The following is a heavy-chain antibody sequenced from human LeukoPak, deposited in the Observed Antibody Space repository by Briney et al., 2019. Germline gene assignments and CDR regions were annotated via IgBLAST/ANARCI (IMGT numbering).Heavy chain of an antibody. CDR3: ARDTDY. CDR1: GVSISGSSYY. Sequence: SETLSLTCTVSGVSISGSSYYWGWIRQPPGKGLEWIGSIYYSGGTYYNPSLKSRVTISVDTSKNQFSLKLNSVTATDTAVYYCARDTDYWGQGTLVTVSS. J-gene: IGHJ4*02. CDR2: IYYSGGT. V-gene: IGHV4-39*02.